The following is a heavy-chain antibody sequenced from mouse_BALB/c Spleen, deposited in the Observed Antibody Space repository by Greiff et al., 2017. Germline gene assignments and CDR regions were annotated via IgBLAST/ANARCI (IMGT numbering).Heavy chain of an antibody. Sequence: QVQLKQSGAELVRPGVSVKISCKGSGYTFTDYAMHWVKQSHAKSLEWIGVISTYYGDASYNQKFKGKATMTVDKSSSTAYMELARLTSEDSAIYYCARSTVTTRYFDVWGAGTTVTVSS. CDR2: ISTYYGDA. CDR3: ARSTVTTRYFDV. V-gene: IGHV1S137*01. CDR1: GYTFTDYA. D-gene: IGHD2-2*01. J-gene: IGHJ1*01.